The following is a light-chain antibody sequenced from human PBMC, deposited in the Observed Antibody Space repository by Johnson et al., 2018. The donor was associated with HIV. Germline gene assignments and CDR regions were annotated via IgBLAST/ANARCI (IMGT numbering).Light chain of an antibody. CDR3: GTWDSSLSGV. J-gene: IGLJ1*01. Sequence: QSVLTQPPSVSAPPVQKVTISCSGSSSNIENNYVSWYQQLPETAPKLLIYENNKRPSGIPDRFSGSKSGTSATLGVTGLQTGDEADYYCGTWDSSLSGVFGTGTKVTVL. CDR2: ENN. V-gene: IGLV1-51*02. CDR1: SSNIENNY.